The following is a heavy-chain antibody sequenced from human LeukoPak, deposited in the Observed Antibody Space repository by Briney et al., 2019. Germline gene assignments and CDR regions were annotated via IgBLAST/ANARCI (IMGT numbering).Heavy chain of an antibody. CDR3: AKRGYYDSSGRGFHYYYYMDV. D-gene: IGHD3-22*01. J-gene: IGHJ6*03. Sequence: SGGSLRLSCAASGFTFSSYAMSWVRQAPEKGLEWVSAISGSGGSTYYADSVKGRFTISRDNSKNTLYLQMNSLRAEDTAVYYCAKRGYYDSSGRGFHYYYYMDVWGKGTTVTVSS. V-gene: IGHV3-23*01. CDR1: GFTFSSYA. CDR2: ISGSGGST.